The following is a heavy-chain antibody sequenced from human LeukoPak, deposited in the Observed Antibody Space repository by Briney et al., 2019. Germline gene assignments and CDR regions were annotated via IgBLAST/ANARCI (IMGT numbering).Heavy chain of an antibody. CDR2: ISWDGVST. V-gene: IGHV3-43D*03. CDR3: AKDSWDYYDSSGYIDY. CDR1: GFTFDDYA. Sequence: GGSLGLSCAASGFTFDDYAMHWVRQAPGKGLEWVSLISWDGVSTYYADSVKGRFTISRDNSKNSLYLQMNSLRAEDTALYYCAKDSWDYYDSSGYIDYWGQGTLVTVSS. J-gene: IGHJ4*02. D-gene: IGHD3-22*01.